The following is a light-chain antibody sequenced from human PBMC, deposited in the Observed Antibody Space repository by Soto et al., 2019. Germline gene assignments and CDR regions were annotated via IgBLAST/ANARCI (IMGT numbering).Light chain of an antibody. CDR3: QQYGKLHRT. Sequence: EVVFTQSPGTRSLSPGDRASLSCRASQNLSRYFLAWYQHRPGQAPRLLISGASRRATGIPDRFSGDGSGTDSTLTIRRLQPEDFALYYCQQYGKLHRTFGQGTKVDIK. CDR2: GAS. J-gene: IGKJ1*01. V-gene: IGKV3-20*01. CDR1: QNLSRYF.